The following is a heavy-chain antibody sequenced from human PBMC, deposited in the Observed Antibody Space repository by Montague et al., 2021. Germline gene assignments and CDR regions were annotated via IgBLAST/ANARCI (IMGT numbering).Heavy chain of an antibody. Sequence: SLRLSCAASGFTFGGYSMTWVRQAPGRGLEWVSFISPSGDTFYAESVKGRFIVSRDNSNNALYLHLNSLRGGDSAIYYCVKTSSGTYDSWGPGTLVTVSS. D-gene: IGHD1-26*01. CDR2: ISPSGDT. CDR3: VKTSSGTYDS. CDR1: GFTFGGYS. V-gene: IGHV3-23*01. J-gene: IGHJ5*01.